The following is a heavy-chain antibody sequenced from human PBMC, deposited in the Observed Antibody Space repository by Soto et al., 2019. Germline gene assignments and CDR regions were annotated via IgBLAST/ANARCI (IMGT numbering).Heavy chain of an antibody. J-gene: IGHJ4*01. CDR2: MYPGDSDT. Sequence: GESLKISCRGSGYDFNTHWFGWVRQLPRRGLEWVGIMYPGDSDTMYNPSLQGHVTLSVDVTVSTAFLQWRSLETSDTGMYFCARLPRDCNKTSCDSADHWGHGNNVTLSX. CDR1: GYDFNTHW. V-gene: IGHV5-51*01. CDR3: ARLPRDCNKTSCDSADH. D-gene: IGHD2-21*01.